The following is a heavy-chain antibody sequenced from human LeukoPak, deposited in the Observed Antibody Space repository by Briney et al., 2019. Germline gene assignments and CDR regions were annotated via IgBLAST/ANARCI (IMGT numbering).Heavy chain of an antibody. Sequence: PGGSLRLSSAASGFIFNNYAMHWVRQAPGKGLEFVSSITSNGDNTYYADSLKGRFTIARDNSKNMLYLHMGSLRPEDTAVYYCARRYCSSTSCLLDYWGQGTLVTVSS. V-gene: IGHV3-64*02. D-gene: IGHD2-2*01. CDR1: GFIFNNYA. CDR3: ARRYCSSTSCLLDY. J-gene: IGHJ4*02. CDR2: ITSNGDNT.